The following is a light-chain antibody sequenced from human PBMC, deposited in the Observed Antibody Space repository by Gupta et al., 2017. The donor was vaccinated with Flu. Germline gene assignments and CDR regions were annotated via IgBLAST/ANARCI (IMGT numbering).Light chain of an antibody. CDR1: QDFGSH. Sequence: QATLSVSPGERATLSCRASQDFGSHLSWFQQKPGQAPRLLIYGAYTRATGIPARFSGSGSGTEFTLTISSLQSEDFAVYYCQQYKTWPLTFGGGTKVEIK. CDR2: GAY. V-gene: IGKV3-15*01. J-gene: IGKJ4*01. CDR3: QQYKTWPLT.